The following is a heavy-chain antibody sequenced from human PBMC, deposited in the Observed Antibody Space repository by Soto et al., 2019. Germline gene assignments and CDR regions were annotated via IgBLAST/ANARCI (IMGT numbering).Heavy chain of an antibody. J-gene: IGHJ6*02. D-gene: IGHD2-15*01. CDR1: GGSFSGYY. CDR2: INHSGST. CDR3: ARGRIVVVVAATPNYYYGMDV. V-gene: IGHV4-34*01. Sequence: SETLSLTCAVYGGSFSGYYWSWIRQPPGKGLEWIGEINHSGSTNYNPSLKSRVTISVDTSKNQFSLKLSSVTAADTAVYYCARGRIVVVVAATPNYYYGMDVWGQGTTVT.